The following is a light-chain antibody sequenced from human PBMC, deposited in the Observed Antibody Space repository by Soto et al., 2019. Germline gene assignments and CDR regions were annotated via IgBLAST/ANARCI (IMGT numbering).Light chain of an antibody. J-gene: IGLJ2*01. V-gene: IGLV2-14*01. Sequence: QSVLTQPASVSGSPGQSITISCSVSSGDIGGYNFVSWYQHLPGKAPKLIIFEVRFRPSGVSNRFSGSKSGDTASLTISKLLPEDEADYYCSSYTSTGTLIVFGGGTKVTVL. CDR3: SSYTSTGTLIV. CDR2: EVR. CDR1: SGDIGGYNF.